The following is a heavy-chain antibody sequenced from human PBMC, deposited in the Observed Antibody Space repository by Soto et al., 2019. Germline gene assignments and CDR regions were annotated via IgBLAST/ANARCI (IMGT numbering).Heavy chain of an antibody. CDR2: IHYSGST. V-gene: IGHV4-59*08. CDR3: ARTTASGYMDV. J-gene: IGHJ6*03. Sequence: SETLSLTCTVSGGSVISDYWSWIRQPPGKGVEWIAYIHYSGSTNYNPSLKSRVTMSIDTSKSQVSLKLSSVTATDTAVYYCARTTASGYMDVWGKGTTVTVSS. D-gene: IGHD4-17*01. CDR1: GGSVISDY.